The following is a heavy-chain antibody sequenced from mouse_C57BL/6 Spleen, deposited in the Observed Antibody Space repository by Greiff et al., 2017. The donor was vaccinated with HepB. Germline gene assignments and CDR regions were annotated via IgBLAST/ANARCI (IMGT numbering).Heavy chain of an antibody. J-gene: IGHJ3*01. CDR1: GYTFTSYW. V-gene: IGHV1-50*01. D-gene: IGHD3-2*02. CDR2: IDPSDSYT. Sequence: QVQLQQSGAELVKPGASVKLSCKASGYTFTSYWMQWVKQRPGQGLEWIGEIDPSDSYTNYNQKFKGKATLTVDTSSSTAYMQLSSLTSEDSAVYYCAQTAQATFAYWGQGTLVTVSA. CDR3: AQTAQATFAY.